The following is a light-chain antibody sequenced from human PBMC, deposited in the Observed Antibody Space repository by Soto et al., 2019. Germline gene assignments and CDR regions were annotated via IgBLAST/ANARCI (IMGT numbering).Light chain of an antibody. Sequence: QSALTQPASVSGSPGQSITISCTGTSSDVGDYDYVSWYQQHPGKAPKLMIYEVRNRPSGVSNRFSGSKSGNTASLAISGLQAEDEANYYCSSYTNSNTWVFGGGNKLTVL. V-gene: IGLV2-14*01. CDR1: SSDVGDYDY. J-gene: IGLJ3*02. CDR3: SSYTNSNTWV. CDR2: EVR.